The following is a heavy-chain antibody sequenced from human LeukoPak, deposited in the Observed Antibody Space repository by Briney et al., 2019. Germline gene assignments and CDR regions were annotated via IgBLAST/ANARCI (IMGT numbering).Heavy chain of an antibody. CDR1: GGTFSNYA. D-gene: IGHD6-13*01. V-gene: IGHV1-69*13. CDR3: ARRIAAAPGAFDI. J-gene: IGHJ3*02. CDR2: IIPIFGTA. Sequence: GASVKVSCKASGGTFSNYAISWVRQAPGQGLEWMGGIIPIFGTANYAQKFQGRVTITADESTSTAYMELSSLRSEDTAVYYCARRIAAAPGAFDIWGQGTMVTVSS.